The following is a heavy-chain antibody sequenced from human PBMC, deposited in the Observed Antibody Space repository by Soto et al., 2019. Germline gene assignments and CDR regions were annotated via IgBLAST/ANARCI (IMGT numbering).Heavy chain of an antibody. D-gene: IGHD1-7*01. V-gene: IGHV3-23*01. J-gene: IGHJ5*02. CDR3: AKDQGYNWNYRWFDP. CDR2: INSGGST. CDR1: GFTFSSYA. Sequence: GGSLRLSCAASGFTFSSYAMSWVRQAPGKGLEWVSTINSGGSTYYADSVKGRFTISRDNSKNTLYLQMNSLRVEDTAVYYCAKDQGYNWNYRWFDPWGQGTLVTVPS.